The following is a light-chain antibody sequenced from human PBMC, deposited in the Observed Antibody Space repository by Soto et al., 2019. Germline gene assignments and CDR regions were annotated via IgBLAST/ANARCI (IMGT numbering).Light chain of an antibody. V-gene: IGLV1-40*01. CDR2: ANN. CDR1: SSNIGTDYG. CDR3: QSYDSSLSGCV. J-gene: IGLJ1*01. Sequence: QAVVTQPPSVSGAPGQRVTISCTGNSSNIGTDYGVHWYQQLPGTAPKLLIYANNNRPSGVPDRFSGSKSGTSASLAIAGLQAEDEADYYCQSYDSSLSGCVFGTGTKLTGL.